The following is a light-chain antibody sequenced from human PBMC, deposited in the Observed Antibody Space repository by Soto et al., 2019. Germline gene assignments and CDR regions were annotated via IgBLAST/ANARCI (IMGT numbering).Light chain of an antibody. V-gene: IGKV1-39*01. CDR3: QQSYSTPIT. J-gene: IGKJ5*01. Sequence: IQLTQSPSSLSASVGDRVTITCRTSQNVNRYLNWYQEQPGKAPKLLINAASSLQSGVPSRFSGTGSGTDFTLTISNLQPGDFATYYCQQSYSTPITFGQGTRLEIK. CDR2: AAS. CDR1: QNVNRY.